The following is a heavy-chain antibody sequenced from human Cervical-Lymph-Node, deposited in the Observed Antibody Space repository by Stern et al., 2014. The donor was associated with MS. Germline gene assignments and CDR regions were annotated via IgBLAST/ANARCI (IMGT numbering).Heavy chain of an antibody. CDR1: GGTFSKYP. CDR3: ARGGIVVVVAATRDYYYGMDV. Sequence: QVQLVESGAEVKKPGSSVKVSCKASGGTFSKYPISWVRQAPGQGLEWMGGIIPLFGIVNYTQKFQGRITITADKSTSTAYMELSSLRSEDTAAYYCARGGIVVVVAATRDYYYGMDVWGQGTTVTVSS. J-gene: IGHJ6*02. V-gene: IGHV1-69*17. CDR2: IIPLFGIV. D-gene: IGHD2-15*01.